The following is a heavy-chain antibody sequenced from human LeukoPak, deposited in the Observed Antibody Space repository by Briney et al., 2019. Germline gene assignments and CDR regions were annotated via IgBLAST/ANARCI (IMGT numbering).Heavy chain of an antibody. V-gene: IGHV3-30*03. CDR3: ARFAPTYCSGGSCYSFDY. CDR2: VSYDGSKK. D-gene: IGHD2-15*01. Sequence: GSLRLSCAASGFTFSTYGMHWVRQAPGKGLEWVAVVSYDGSKKWFADTVKGRFTISRDNSENMVYLQMNSLRAEDTAVYYCARFAPTYCSGGSCYSFDYWGQGTLVTVSS. CDR1: GFTFSTYG. J-gene: IGHJ4*02.